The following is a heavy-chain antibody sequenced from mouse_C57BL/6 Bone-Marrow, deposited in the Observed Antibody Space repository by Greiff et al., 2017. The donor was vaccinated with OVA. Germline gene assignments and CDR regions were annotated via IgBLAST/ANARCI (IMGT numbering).Heavy chain of an antibody. J-gene: IGHJ3*01. D-gene: IGHD1-1*01. CDR2: INPYNGGT. CDR1: GYTFTDYY. V-gene: IGHV1-19*01. CDR3: ASTTTVVRGRASGTWFAY. Sequence: VQLQQSGPVLVKPGASVKMSCKASGYTFTDYYMNWVKQSPGKSLEWIGVINPYNGGTSYNQKFKGKATLTVDKSSSTAYMELNILTSEDSAVFYYASTTTVVRGRASGTWFAYWGQGTLVTVSA.